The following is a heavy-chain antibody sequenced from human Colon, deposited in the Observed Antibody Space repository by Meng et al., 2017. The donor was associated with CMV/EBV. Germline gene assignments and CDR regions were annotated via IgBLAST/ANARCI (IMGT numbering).Heavy chain of an antibody. CDR3: AGGSRGSLMDV. CDR2: ISYDGRNK. CDR1: GFTFSSNA. J-gene: IGHJ6*02. Sequence: GGSLRLSCAASGFTFSSNAMHWVRQAPGKRLEWVAVISYDGRNKYYADSVKGRFTISRDNSKNTLSLQMNSLRAEDTAVYYCAGGSRGSLMDVWGQGTTVTVSS. D-gene: IGHD3-16*01. V-gene: IGHV3-30-3*01.